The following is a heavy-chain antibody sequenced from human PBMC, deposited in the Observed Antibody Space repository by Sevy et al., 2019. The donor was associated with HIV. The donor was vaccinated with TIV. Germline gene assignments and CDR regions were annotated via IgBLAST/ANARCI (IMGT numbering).Heavy chain of an antibody. V-gene: IGHV3-23*01. CDR3: AKTLGAIASPFDY. D-gene: IGHD7-27*01. J-gene: IGHJ4*02. CDR1: GFSFNTYA. Sequence: GGSLRLSCAASGFSFNTYAMTWVRQAPGKGLEWVSVMSNSGDRTYYADSVKGRFTISRDNSKNTLYLQMISLRAEDTAVYYCAKTLGAIASPFDYRGQGTLVTVSS. CDR2: MSNSGDRT.